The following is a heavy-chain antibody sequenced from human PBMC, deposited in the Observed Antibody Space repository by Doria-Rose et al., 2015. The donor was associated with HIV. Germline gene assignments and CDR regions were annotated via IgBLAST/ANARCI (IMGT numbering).Heavy chain of an antibody. J-gene: IGHJ5*02. D-gene: IGHD6-25*01. CDR1: GGSVASGTPH. V-gene: IGHV4-39*01. CDR2: IYYSGIT. CDR3: AKQAVNWFDP. Sequence: QVQLVQSGPGLVKPSETLSLTCTVSGGSVASGTPHWDWIRQTPGKGLEWIGTIYYSGITYYNPSLRGRVTISFHPSKNRNSLTRISVTAADTGVYYCAKQAVNWFDPWGQGTLVTVSS.